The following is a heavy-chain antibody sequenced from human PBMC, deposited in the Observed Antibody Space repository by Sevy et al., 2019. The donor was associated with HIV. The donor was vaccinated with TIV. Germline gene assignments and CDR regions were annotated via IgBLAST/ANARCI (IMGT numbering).Heavy chain of an antibody. D-gene: IGHD2-2*01. CDR1: GFSFSSND. CDR2: ISYDGINK. V-gene: IGHV3-30*18. J-gene: IGHJ3*02. Sequence: GGSLRLSCAASGFSFSSNDMHWIRQTPGKGLEWVAVISYDGINKYYAEIVKGRFTISRDNSKSTLYLQMNSLRAEDTAVYYCAKEGRRDGYHDAFDIWGQRTMVTVSS. CDR3: AKEGRRDGYHDAFDI.